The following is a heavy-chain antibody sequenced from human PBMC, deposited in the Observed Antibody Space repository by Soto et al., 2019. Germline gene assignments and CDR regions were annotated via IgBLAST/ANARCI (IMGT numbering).Heavy chain of an antibody. Sequence: GGSLRLSCAASGFTVSSNYMSWVRQAPGKGLEWVSVIYSGGSTYYADSVKGRFTISRDNSKNTLYLQMNSLRAEDTAVYYCARDMVYARDYYYYYGMDVWGQGTTVTVSS. D-gene: IGHD2-8*01. J-gene: IGHJ6*02. CDR2: IYSGGST. CDR1: GFTVSSNY. V-gene: IGHV3-53*01. CDR3: ARDMVYARDYYYYYGMDV.